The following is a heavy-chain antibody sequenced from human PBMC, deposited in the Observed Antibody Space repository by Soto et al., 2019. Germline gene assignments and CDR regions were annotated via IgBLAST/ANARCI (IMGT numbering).Heavy chain of an antibody. D-gene: IGHD5-12*01. V-gene: IGHV3-7*01. Sequence: EVQLVESGGDLVQPGGSLRLSCAASGFTFSNYWMSWVRQAPGKGLEWVAIIKQEGSERSYVDSVKGRFTISRDNAQTSLYLQMNSLRAEEPAVYYCARAPRGYDGHWGQGKLVTVSS. CDR1: GFTFSNYW. J-gene: IGHJ4*02. CDR3: ARAPRGYDGH. CDR2: IKQEGSER.